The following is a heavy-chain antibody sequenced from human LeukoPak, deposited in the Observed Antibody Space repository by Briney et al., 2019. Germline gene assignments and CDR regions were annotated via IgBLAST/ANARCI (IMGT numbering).Heavy chain of an antibody. J-gene: IGHJ6*03. D-gene: IGHD2-2*01. CDR1: GYTFTGYY. CDR2: IIPNSGGT. V-gene: IGHV1-2*02. CDR3: VRAASSTNPYYYMDV. Sequence: ASVKVSCKASGYTFTGYYMHWVRQAPGQGLECMGWIIPNSGGTNYAQKFQGRVTMTRDTSISTAYMELGRLRSDDTAVYYCVRAASSTNPYYYMDVWGKGTTVTVSS.